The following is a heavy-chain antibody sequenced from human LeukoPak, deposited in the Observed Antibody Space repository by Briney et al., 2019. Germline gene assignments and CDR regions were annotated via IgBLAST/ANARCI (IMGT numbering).Heavy chain of an antibody. J-gene: IGHJ4*02. CDR1: GFTSDDYG. CDR3: ARGSSGYYDEHDC. V-gene: IGHV3-20*04. Sequence: PGGSLRLSCAASGFTSDDYGMSWVRQAPGKGLEWVSGINWNGGSTGYADSVKGRFTISRDNAKNSLYLQVNSLRAEDTALYYCARGSSGYYDEHDCWGQGTLVTVSS. CDR2: INWNGGST. D-gene: IGHD3-22*01.